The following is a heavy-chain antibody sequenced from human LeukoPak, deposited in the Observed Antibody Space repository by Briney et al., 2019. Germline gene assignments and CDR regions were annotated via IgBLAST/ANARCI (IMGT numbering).Heavy chain of an antibody. J-gene: IGHJ6*03. Sequence: ASVKVSCKASGYTFTTYGISWVRQAPGQGLEWMGWMNPNNGNAGYAQKFQDKVTMTRDTSISTAYMELSRLRSDDTAVYYCARDRDYGDYYYYYMDVWGKGTTVTVSS. CDR3: ARDRDYGDYYYYYMDV. D-gene: IGHD4-17*01. CDR1: GYTFTTYG. V-gene: IGHV1-8*02. CDR2: MNPNNGNA.